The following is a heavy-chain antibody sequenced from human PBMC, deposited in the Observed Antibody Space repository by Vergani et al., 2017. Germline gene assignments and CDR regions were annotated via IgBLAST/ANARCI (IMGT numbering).Heavy chain of an antibody. Sequence: QVQLVQSGAEVKKPGSSVKVSCKAPGGTFSSYAISWVRQAPGQGLEWMGGVIPFFGTANYVQKFQDRVTITADESTSTAYLELSSLRSEDTAVYYCARGRSSSSPNYYYYYYMDVWGKGTTVTVSS. D-gene: IGHD6-6*01. CDR2: VIPFFGTA. J-gene: IGHJ6*03. V-gene: IGHV1-69*01. CDR3: ARGRSSSSPNYYYYYYMDV. CDR1: GGTFSSYA.